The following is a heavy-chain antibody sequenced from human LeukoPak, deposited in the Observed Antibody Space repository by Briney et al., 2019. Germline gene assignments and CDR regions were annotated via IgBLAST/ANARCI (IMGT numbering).Heavy chain of an antibody. D-gene: IGHD1-26*01. Sequence: PSDTLSLTCTVSVLSIRSLYWSWIPQPPGKGLEWIGYIFYSGNTIYNPSLRSRVPISADTSKNHFSLRLRSVTAADTAVYYCARLAAISGSDYPDDWGQGTLVTVSS. CDR2: IFYSGNT. J-gene: IGHJ4*02. V-gene: IGHV4-59*08. CDR3: ARLAAISGSDYPDD. CDR1: VLSIRSLY.